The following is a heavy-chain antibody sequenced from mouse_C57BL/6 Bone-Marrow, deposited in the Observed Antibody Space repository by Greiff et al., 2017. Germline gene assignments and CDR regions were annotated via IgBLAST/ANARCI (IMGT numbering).Heavy chain of an antibody. Sequence: VQLQQSGAELVRPRSSVKLSCKASGYTFTSYWMHWVKQRPIQGLEWIGNIDPSDSETHYNKKFKDKATFTVDKSANTAYMQLSRLTSEDSAVYNCARSGPFAYWGQGTRVTVSA. D-gene: IGHD3-1*01. CDR2: IDPSDSET. J-gene: IGHJ3*01. V-gene: IGHV1-52*01. CDR1: GYTFTSYW. CDR3: ARSGPFAY.